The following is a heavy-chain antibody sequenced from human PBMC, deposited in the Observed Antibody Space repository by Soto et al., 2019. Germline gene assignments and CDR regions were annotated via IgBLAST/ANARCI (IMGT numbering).Heavy chain of an antibody. J-gene: IGHJ5*02. V-gene: IGHV3-33*01. CDR2: IWYDGSNK. CDR1: GFTFSSYA. D-gene: IGHD1-7*01. Sequence: GGSLRLSCAASGFTFSSYAMHWVRQAPGKGLEWLAVIWYDGSNKYYADSVKGRFTISRDNSKNTLYLQMNSLRAEDTAVYYCARDKLELRVFNWFDPWGQGTLVTVSS. CDR3: ARDKLELRVFNWFDP.